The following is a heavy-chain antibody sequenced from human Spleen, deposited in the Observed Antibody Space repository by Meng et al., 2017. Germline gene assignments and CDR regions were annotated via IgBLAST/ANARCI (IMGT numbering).Heavy chain of an antibody. D-gene: IGHD3-16*01. Sequence: QVQLQESGPGLVKPSGTLSLTCAVSGVSISSSNWWSWFRQSPGKGLEWIGEIYHSGSSNYNPSLKSRVTMSVDKSKNHFSMDLTSVTAADTAVYYCARRFTGDYYFDYWGQGTLVTVSS. CDR2: IYHSGSS. V-gene: IGHV4-4*02. CDR1: GVSISSSNW. J-gene: IGHJ4*02. CDR3: ARRFTGDYYFDY.